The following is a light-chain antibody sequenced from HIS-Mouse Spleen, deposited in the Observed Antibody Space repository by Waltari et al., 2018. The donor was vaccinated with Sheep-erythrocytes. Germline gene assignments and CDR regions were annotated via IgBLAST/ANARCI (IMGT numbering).Light chain of an antibody. CDR2: EGS. V-gene: IGLV2-23*01. J-gene: IGLJ2*01. Sequence: QSALTQPASVSGSPGQSITISCTGTSSDVGSYNLVSWYQQHPGKAPKLMIYEGSKRHSGVSTRFSGSKSSNTASLTISGLQAEDEADYYCCSYAGSSTLVFGGGTKLTVL. CDR1: SSDVGSYNL. CDR3: CSYAGSSTLV.